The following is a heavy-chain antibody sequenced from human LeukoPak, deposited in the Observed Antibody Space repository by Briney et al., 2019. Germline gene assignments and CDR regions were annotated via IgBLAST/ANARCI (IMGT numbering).Heavy chain of an antibody. CDR2: IYPGDSDT. D-gene: IGHD3-9*01. J-gene: IGHJ5*02. CDR3: ARHVGVHGILTGYSPHNWFDP. V-gene: IGHV5-51*01. CDR1: GYSFTSYW. Sequence: GESLKISCKGSGYSFTSYWIGWVRQMPGKGLEWMGIIYPGDSDTRYSPSLQGQVTISADKSISTAYLQWSSLKASDTAMYYCARHVGVHGILTGYSPHNWFDPWGQGTLVTVSS.